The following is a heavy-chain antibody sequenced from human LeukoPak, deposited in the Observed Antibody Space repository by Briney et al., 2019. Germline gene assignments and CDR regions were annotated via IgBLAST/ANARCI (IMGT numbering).Heavy chain of an antibody. CDR2: NYYNGGT. CDR3: AREVAGWHFYYYMDV. CDR1: GGSISSSSYY. D-gene: IGHD2-15*01. V-gene: IGHV4-39*06. J-gene: IGHJ6*03. Sequence: SETLSLTCTVSGGSISSSSYYWGWLRQTPGKGLEWFGSNYYNGGTYYNPSLKSRVTISVATSKNQSPLKLSSVTAADTAGYYCAREVAGWHFYYYMDVCGKGATCTVSS.